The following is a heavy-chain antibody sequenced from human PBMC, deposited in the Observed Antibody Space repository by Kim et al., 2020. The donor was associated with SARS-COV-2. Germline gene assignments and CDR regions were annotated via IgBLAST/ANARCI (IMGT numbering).Heavy chain of an antibody. J-gene: IGHJ4*02. Sequence: GGSLRLSCAASGFTFSIYWMHWVRQAPGKGLVWVSRINSDGSSTSYADSVKGRFTISRDNARNTVYLQMNSLRAEDTAVYYCARVSLETSTDYWGQGTLVTVSS. CDR2: INSDGSST. CDR1: GFTFSIYW. V-gene: IGHV3-74*01. CDR3: ARVSLETSTDY.